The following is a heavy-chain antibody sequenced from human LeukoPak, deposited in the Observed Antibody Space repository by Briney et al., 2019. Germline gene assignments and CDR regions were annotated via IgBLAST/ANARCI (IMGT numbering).Heavy chain of an antibody. Sequence: GGSLRLSCAASGFTFSSYGMHWVRQAPGKGLGWVSSISSSSSYIYYADSVKGRFTISRDNAKNSLYLQMNSLRAEDTAVYYCARGGSVSYWGQGTLVTVSS. J-gene: IGHJ4*02. D-gene: IGHD4-17*01. CDR1: GFTFSSYG. V-gene: IGHV3-21*01. CDR3: ARGGSVSY. CDR2: ISSSSSYI.